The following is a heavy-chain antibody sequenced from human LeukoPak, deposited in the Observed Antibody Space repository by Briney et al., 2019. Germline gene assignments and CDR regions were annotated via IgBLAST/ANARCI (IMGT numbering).Heavy chain of an antibody. CDR2: IIPIFGTA. CDR3: ARSFGDDYVWGSYRFSYYFDY. J-gene: IGHJ4*02. Sequence: SVKVSCKASGGTFSSYAISWVRQAPGQGLEWMGGIIPIFGTANYAQKFQGRVTITADESTSTAYMELSSLRSEDTAVYYCARSFGDDYVWGSYRFSYYFDYWGQGTLVTVSS. V-gene: IGHV1-69*13. CDR1: GGTFSSYA. D-gene: IGHD3-16*02.